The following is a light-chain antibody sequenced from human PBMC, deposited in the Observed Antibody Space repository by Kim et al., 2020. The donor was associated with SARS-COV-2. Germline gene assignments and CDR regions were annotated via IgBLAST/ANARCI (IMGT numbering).Light chain of an antibody. V-gene: IGKV1-5*03. CDR1: QSISSW. J-gene: IGKJ1*01. Sequence: AYVGDRVTITCRASQSISSWLAWYQQKPGKAPKLLIYKASSLESGVPSTFSGSGSGTEFTLTISSLQPDDFATYYCQQYNSYVWTFGQGTKVDIK. CDR3: QQYNSYVWT. CDR2: KAS.